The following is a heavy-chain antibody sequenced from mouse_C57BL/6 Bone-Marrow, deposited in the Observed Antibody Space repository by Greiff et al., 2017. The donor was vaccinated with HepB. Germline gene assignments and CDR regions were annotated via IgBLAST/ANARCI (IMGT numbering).Heavy chain of an antibody. D-gene: IGHD1-3*01. CDR2: IYPRSGNT. J-gene: IGHJ4*01. CDR1: GYTFTSYG. CDR3: ARSSSYYYAMDY. V-gene: IGHV1-81*01. Sequence: QVQLQQSGAELARPGASVKLSCKASGYTFTSYGISWVKQRTGQGLEWIGEIYPRSGNTYYNEKFKGKATLTADKSSSTAYMELRSRTSEDSAVYFCARSSSYYYAMDYWGQGTSVTVSS.